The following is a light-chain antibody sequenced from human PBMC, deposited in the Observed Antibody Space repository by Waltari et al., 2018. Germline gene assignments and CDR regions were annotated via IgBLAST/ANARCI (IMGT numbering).Light chain of an antibody. CDR1: QSVNNN. Sequence: DIVMTQSPATLSVSQGKRATLSCRASQSVNNNLAWYQQKPGQAPRLLIYGASTRATGIPARFSGSGSGTEFTLTISSLQSGDFTVYYCQQYNNWPGTFGQGTKLEIK. CDR3: QQYNNWPGT. V-gene: IGKV3-15*01. CDR2: GAS. J-gene: IGKJ2*01.